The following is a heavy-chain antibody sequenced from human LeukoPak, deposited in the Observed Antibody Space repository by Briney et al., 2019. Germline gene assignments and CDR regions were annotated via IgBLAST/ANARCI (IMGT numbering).Heavy chain of an antibody. CDR3: ARGPNSNWSGLDF. CDR1: GFSFSGHW. D-gene: IGHD6-6*01. V-gene: IGHV3-74*01. Sequence: GGSLRPSCTASGFSFSGHWMHWARQLPGKGLVWVSRISPTGSTTSYADSVKGRFTVSRDNAKNTLYLQVNNLRAEDTAVYYCARGPNSNWSGLDFWGQGTLLTVSS. J-gene: IGHJ4*02. CDR2: ISPTGSTT.